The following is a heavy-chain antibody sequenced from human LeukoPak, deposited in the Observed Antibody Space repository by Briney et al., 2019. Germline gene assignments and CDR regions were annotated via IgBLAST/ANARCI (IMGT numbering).Heavy chain of an antibody. CDR1: GFTFSSYA. J-gene: IGHJ4*02. V-gene: IGHV3-23*01. Sequence: PGGSLRLSCAASGFTFSSYAMSWVRQAPGKGLEWVSVISGSGDSTAISGSGGGTFQADSVKGRFTISRDNSKNTLYLQMNSLRAEDTAVYYCAKNQVTTVSKVDYWGQGTLVTVSS. D-gene: IGHD4-17*01. CDR2: ISGSGGGT. CDR3: AKNQVTTVSKVDY.